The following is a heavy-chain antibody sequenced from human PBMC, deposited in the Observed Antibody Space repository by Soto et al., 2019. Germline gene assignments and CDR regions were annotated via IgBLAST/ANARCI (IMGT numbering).Heavy chain of an antibody. J-gene: IGHJ6*02. V-gene: IGHV3-23*01. CDR1: GFTFSNYA. Sequence: GGSLRLSCAASGFTFSNYAMSWVRQAPGKGLEWVSTIVESGVVTYHADPVKGRFTISRDNSKNMLYLQMNSLRAEDTALYYCAKGRSYYYYYGVDVWGQGTTVTVSS. CDR3: AKGRSYYYYYGVDV. CDR2: IVESGVVT.